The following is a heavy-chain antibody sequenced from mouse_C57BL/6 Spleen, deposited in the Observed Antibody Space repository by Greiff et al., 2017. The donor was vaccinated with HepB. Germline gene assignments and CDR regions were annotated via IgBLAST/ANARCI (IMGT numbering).Heavy chain of an antibody. D-gene: IGHD2-4*01. CDR3: ARSPNDYDGGDWYFDV. CDR2: IDPSDSET. J-gene: IGHJ1*03. V-gene: IGHV1-52*01. CDR1: GYTFTSYW. Sequence: QVQLQQPGAELVRPGSSVKLSCKASGYTFTSYWMHWVKQRPIQGLEWIGNIDPSDSETHYNQKFKDKATLTVDKSSSTAYMQLSSLTSEDSAVYYCARSPNDYDGGDWYFDVWGTGTTVTVSS.